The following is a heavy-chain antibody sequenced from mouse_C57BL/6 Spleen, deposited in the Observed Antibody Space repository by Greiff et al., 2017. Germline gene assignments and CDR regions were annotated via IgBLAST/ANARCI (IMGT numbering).Heavy chain of an antibody. CDR3: ARKLATDYYAMDD. V-gene: IGHV1-82*01. CDR1: GYAFSSSW. CDR2: IYPGDGDT. J-gene: IGHJ4*01. Sequence: VQLVESGPELVKPGASVKISCKASGYAFSSSWMNWVKPRPGKGLEWIGRIYPGDGDTNYNGKFKGKATLTADKSSSTAYMQLSSLTSEDSAVYVCARKLATDYYAMDDWGQGTSVTVSS. D-gene: IGHD4-1*01.